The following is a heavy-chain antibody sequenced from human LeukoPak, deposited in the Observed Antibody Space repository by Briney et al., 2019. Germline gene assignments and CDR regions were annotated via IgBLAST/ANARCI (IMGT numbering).Heavy chain of an antibody. J-gene: IGHJ4*02. CDR3: ARDTAPRAAAGVDY. D-gene: IGHD6-13*01. V-gene: IGHV3-74*01. Sequence: GGSLRLSCAASGFTFSSYWMLWVRQAPGKGLVWVSRINSDGSTTIYADSVKGRFTISRDNAKNTLYLQMNSLRAEDTAVYYCARDTAPRAAAGVDYWGQGTLVTVSA. CDR2: INSDGSTT. CDR1: GFTFSSYW.